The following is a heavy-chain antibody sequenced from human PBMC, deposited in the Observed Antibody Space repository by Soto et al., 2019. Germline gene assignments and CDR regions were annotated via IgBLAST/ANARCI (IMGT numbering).Heavy chain of an antibody. CDR1: GYSISSGYY. J-gene: IGHJ6*02. CDR2: IYHSGST. CDR3: AREGDRVLDV. D-gene: IGHD3-16*01. Sequence: PSETLSLTCAVSGYSISSGYYWGWIRQPPGKGLEWIGSIYHSGSTYYNPSLKSRVTISVDTSKNQFSLKLSSVTAADTAVYYCAREGDRVLDVWGQGTTVTVSS. V-gene: IGHV4-38-2*02.